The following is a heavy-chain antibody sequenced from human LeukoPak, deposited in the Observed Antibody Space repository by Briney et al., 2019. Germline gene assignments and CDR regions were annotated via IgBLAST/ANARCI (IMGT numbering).Heavy chain of an antibody. CDR2: IKTDGSTT. CDR1: GFTFSSSW. J-gene: IGHJ4*02. D-gene: IGHD6-19*01. CDR3: ARDLGNSGWYGGYFDY. Sequence: GGSLRLSCAVSGFTFSSSWMHWVRQAPGKGLVWVSHIKTDGSTTAYADSVKGRFTISRDNAKNTLYLQMNSLRAEDTAVYYCARDLGNSGWYGGYFDYWGQGALVTVSS. V-gene: IGHV3-74*01.